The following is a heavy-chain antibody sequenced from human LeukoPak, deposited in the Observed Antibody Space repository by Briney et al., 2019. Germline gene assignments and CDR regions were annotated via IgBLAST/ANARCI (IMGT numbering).Heavy chain of an antibody. CDR2: ISSSGTNK. CDR3: ARFFSDYYGSGSPTGLDY. V-gene: IGHV3-11*04. J-gene: IGHJ4*02. CDR1: GFTFSDYY. Sequence: GGSLRLSCAASGFTFSDYYMNWIRQAPGKGLEWVSYISSSGTNKYYADSVKGRFTISRDNAKNSLYLQMNSLRAEDTAVYYCARFFSDYYGSGSPTGLDYWGQGTLVTVSS. D-gene: IGHD3-10*01.